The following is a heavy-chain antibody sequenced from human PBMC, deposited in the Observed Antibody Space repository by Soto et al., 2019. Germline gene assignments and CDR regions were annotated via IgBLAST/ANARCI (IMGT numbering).Heavy chain of an antibody. V-gene: IGHV1-3*01. CDR3: ARDSNYYDSSGYYRDDAFDI. Sequence: QVQLVQSGAEVKKPGASVKVSCKASGYTFTSYAMHWVRQAPGQRLEWMGWINAGNGNTKYSQKFQGRVTITRDTSASTANMELSSLRSEDTAVYYCARDSNYYDSSGYYRDDAFDIWGQGTMVTVSS. CDR1: GYTFTSYA. CDR2: INAGNGNT. J-gene: IGHJ3*02. D-gene: IGHD3-22*01.